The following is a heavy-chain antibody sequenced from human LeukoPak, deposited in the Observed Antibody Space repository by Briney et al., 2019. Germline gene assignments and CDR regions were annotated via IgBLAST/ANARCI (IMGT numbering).Heavy chain of an antibody. J-gene: IGHJ4*02. CDR3: TRDSAKSFDD. CDR1: GFTFRNHG. CDR2: IYHDGSYQ. Sequence: GGSLRLSCAASGFTFRNHGFHWVRQAPGKGLEWVAVIYHDGSYQFYADSVEGRFTFSRDTSKNTVFLEMNSLRAEDTAMYYCTRDSAKSFDDWGQGTLVTVSS. V-gene: IGHV3-33*01. D-gene: IGHD4/OR15-4a*01.